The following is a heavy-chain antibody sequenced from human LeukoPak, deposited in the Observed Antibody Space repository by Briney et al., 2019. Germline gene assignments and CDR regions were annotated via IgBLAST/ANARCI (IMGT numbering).Heavy chain of an antibody. Sequence: SVKVSCKASGGTFSSYAISWVRQAPGQGLEWMGGIIPIFGTANYGQKFQGRVTITADESTSTAYMELSSLRSEDTAVYYCARDRQAPTHGIQLWPRSYSSGSAFDPWGQGTLVTVSS. J-gene: IGHJ5*02. CDR1: GGTFSSYA. D-gene: IGHD5-18*01. V-gene: IGHV1-69*01. CDR2: IIPIFGTA. CDR3: ARDRQAPTHGIQLWPRSYSSGSAFDP.